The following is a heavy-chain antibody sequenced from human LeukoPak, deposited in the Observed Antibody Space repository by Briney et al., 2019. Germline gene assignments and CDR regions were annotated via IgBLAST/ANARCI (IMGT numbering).Heavy chain of an antibody. CDR1: GFTFSSYG. CDR3: ANYIQRPPGMDV. Sequence: PGRSLRLSCAASGFTFSSYGMHWVRQAPGKGLEWVALISYDGSNKYHADSVKGRFTISRDNSKNTVYLQMNSLRAEDTALYFCANYIQRPPGMDVWGQGTMVTVSS. D-gene: IGHD2-15*01. CDR2: ISYDGSNK. V-gene: IGHV3-30*18. J-gene: IGHJ6*02.